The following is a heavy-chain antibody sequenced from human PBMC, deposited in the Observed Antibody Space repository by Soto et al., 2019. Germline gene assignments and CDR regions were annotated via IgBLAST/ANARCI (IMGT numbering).Heavy chain of an antibody. CDR3: AKNGQLPYYDYGMDV. CDR1: GYTFTRYG. J-gene: IGHJ6*02. V-gene: IGHV1-18*01. CDR2: ISGYNGDT. Sequence: QGQLVQSGPEVKKPGASVKVSCKASGYTFTRYGISWVRQAPGQGLEWMGWISGYNGDTNYAQKVQGRVHMTIDTSTSTAYMELRSLTSDDTAIYYCAKNGQLPYYDYGMDVWGQGTTVTVSS. D-gene: IGHD1-1*01.